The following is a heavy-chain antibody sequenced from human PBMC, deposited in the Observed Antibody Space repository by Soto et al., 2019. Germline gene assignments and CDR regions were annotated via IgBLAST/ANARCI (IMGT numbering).Heavy chain of an antibody. CDR3: ARQRPFGQKDQKPKSPFRRASAVTGDERLNWFDP. CDR2: VSYSGST. J-gene: IGHJ5*02. D-gene: IGHD6-13*01. V-gene: IGHV4-39*01. Sequence: SETLSLTCTVSGGSISTSYYYWGWIRQPPGKGLEWIGSVSYSGSTYYNPSLQSRVTISVDTSNNQFSLRLSSVTAADTAVYYCARQRPFGQKDQKPKSPFRRASAVTGDERLNWFDPWGQGTLVTVSS. CDR1: GGSISTSYYY.